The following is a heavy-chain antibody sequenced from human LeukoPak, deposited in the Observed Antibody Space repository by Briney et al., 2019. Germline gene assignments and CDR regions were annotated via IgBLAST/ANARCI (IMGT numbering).Heavy chain of an antibody. D-gene: IGHD2-15*01. CDR1: GFTFSNYW. J-gene: IGHJ4*02. V-gene: IGHV3-7*01. Sequence: PGGSLRLSCAASGFTFSNYWMDWVRQAPGKGLEWVANIKEDGSEKHYVDSVKGRFTISRDNAENSLYLQMDSLRAVDTAVYYCSTALDNWGQGTLVTVSS. CDR3: STALDN. CDR2: IKEDGSEK.